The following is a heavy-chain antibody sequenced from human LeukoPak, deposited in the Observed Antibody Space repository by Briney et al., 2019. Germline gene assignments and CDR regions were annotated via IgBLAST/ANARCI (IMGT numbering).Heavy chain of an antibody. CDR1: GYTFTGYY. CDR3: ASLDYGSGSYPFDY. CDR2: INPNSGGT. J-gene: IGHJ4*01. Sequence: ASVEVSCKASGYTFTGYYMHWVRQAPGQGLEWMGWINPNSGGTNYAQKFQGRVTMTRDTSISTAYMELSRLRSDDTAVYYCASLDYGSGSYPFDYWGQEPWSPSPQ. D-gene: IGHD3-10*01. V-gene: IGHV1-2*02.